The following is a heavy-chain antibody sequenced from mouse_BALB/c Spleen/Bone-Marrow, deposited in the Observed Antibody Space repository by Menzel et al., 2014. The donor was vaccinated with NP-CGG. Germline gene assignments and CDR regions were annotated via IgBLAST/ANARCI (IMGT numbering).Heavy chain of an antibody. CDR1: GFNIKDTY. Sequence: EVQLQQSGAEIVKPGASVKLSCTASGFNIKDTYMHWVKQRPEQGLEWIGRIDPANGNTRYDPKFQGKATITADTSSNTAYLQLSSLTSEDTAVYYCASYVYGYYFDYWGQGTTLTVSS. J-gene: IGHJ2*01. CDR2: IDPANGNT. CDR3: ASYVYGYYFDY. V-gene: IGHV14-3*02. D-gene: IGHD2-2*01.